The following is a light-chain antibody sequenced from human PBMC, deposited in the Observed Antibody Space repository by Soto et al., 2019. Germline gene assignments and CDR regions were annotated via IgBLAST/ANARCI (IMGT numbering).Light chain of an antibody. V-gene: IGKV1-5*01. CDR2: DDS. J-gene: IGKJ1*01. CDR1: QSISSW. Sequence: DIQMTQSPSTLSSSLGDSVTITCRASQSISSWLAWYQQKTGKAPKILIYDDSSLESGVPSRLRGSRSGTELNLTVSRLQPEDFATYYCLKDHDDSWTCGQGTKVDIK. CDR3: LKDHDDSWT.